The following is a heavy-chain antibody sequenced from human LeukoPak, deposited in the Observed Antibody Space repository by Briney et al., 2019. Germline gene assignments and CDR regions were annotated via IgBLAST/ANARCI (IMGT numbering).Heavy chain of an antibody. J-gene: IGHJ4*02. CDR3: ARVRGSGWYSDY. D-gene: IGHD6-19*01. CDR2: ITDTGTSI. V-gene: IGHV3-11*04. CDR1: GFTFSGYY. Sequence: PGGSLRLSCAASGFTFSGYYMSWIRQAPGKGLEWLSYITDTGTSIYADSVKGRFTISRDDARNSVYLQMKSLRVEDTAVYFCARVRGSGWYSDYWGQGTLVTVSS.